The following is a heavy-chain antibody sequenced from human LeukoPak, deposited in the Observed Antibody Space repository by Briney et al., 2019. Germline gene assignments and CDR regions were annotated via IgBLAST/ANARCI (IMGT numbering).Heavy chain of an antibody. Sequence: SETLSLTCTVSGGSISSSSYYWGWIRQPPGKGLEWIRSIYYSGSTYYNPSLKSRVTISVDTSKNQFSLKLSSVTAADTAVYYCASLHSSGYYYARGAFDIWGQGTMVTVPS. CDR3: ASLHSSGYYYARGAFDI. CDR1: GGSISSSSYY. V-gene: IGHV4-39*01. J-gene: IGHJ3*02. D-gene: IGHD3-22*01. CDR2: IYYSGST.